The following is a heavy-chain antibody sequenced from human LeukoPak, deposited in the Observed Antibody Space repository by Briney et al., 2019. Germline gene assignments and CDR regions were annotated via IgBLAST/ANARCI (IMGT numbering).Heavy chain of an antibody. CDR3: ARGPPYSGGYYRSGYFQH. Sequence: GGSLRLSCAASGFTVSSNYMSWVRQAPGKGLEWVSVIYSGGSTHYADSVKGRFTISRDNSKNTLYLQVNSLRAEDTAVYYCARGPPYSGGYYRSGYFQHWGQGTLVTVSS. V-gene: IGHV3-53*01. J-gene: IGHJ1*01. D-gene: IGHD1-26*01. CDR2: IYSGGST. CDR1: GFTVSSNY.